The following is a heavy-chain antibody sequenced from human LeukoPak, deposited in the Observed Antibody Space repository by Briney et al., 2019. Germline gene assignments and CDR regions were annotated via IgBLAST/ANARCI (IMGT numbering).Heavy chain of an antibody. J-gene: IGHJ4*02. Sequence: PGRSLRLSCAASGFTFSNYGMHWVRQAPGKGLEWVAVIWSDGSNKYYADSVKGRFTISRDNSKNTLYLQMNSLRAEDTAVYYCARGSAYDILTGPPTDYWGQGTLVTVSS. CDR3: ARGSAYDILTGPPTDY. CDR1: GFTFSNYG. CDR2: IWSDGSNK. V-gene: IGHV3-33*01. D-gene: IGHD3-9*01.